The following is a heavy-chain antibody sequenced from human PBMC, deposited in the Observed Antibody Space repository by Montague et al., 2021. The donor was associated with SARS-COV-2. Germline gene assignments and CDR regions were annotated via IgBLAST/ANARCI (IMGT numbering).Heavy chain of an antibody. J-gene: IGHJ4*02. V-gene: IGHV4-61*02. CDR3: ARVGGNHYRYFDY. Sequence: TLSLTCTVSGDSVSSEIYYWSWIRQPAGKGLEGIERIYTSGSTNYNPSLRSRVTISVDTSKNQFSLRLSSVTAADTAVYYCARVGGNHYRYFDYWGQGTLVTVSS. D-gene: IGHD1-26*01. CDR2: IYTSGST. CDR1: GDSVSSEIYY.